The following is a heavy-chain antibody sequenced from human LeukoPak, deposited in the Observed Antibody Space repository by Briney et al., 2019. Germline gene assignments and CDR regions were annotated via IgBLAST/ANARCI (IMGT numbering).Heavy chain of an antibody. D-gene: IGHD3-16*01. CDR2: IYSGGST. CDR1: GFAVSSNY. V-gene: IGHV3-53*01. J-gene: IGHJ4*02. Sequence: GGSLRLSCAASGFAVSSNYMSWVRQAPGKGLEWVSVIYSGGSTYYADSVKGRFTISRDNSKNTLYLQMSSLRGDDTAVYYCARDRGGGAGYFDFRGQGTLVTVSS. CDR3: ARDRGGGAGYFDF.